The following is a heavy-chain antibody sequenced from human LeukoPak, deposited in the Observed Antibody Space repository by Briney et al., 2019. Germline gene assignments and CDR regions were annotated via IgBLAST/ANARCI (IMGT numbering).Heavy chain of an antibody. J-gene: IGHJ6*03. CDR1: GGTFSSYA. Sequence: SVKVSCKASGGTFSSYAISWVRQAPGQGLEWMGGIVPIFGTANYAQKFQGRVTITTDESTSTAYMELSSLRSEDTAVYYCASAPCDFWSGYYIYYYYYMGVWGKGTTVTVSS. CDR2: IVPIFGTA. V-gene: IGHV1-69*05. CDR3: ASAPCDFWSGYYIYYYYYMGV. D-gene: IGHD3-3*01.